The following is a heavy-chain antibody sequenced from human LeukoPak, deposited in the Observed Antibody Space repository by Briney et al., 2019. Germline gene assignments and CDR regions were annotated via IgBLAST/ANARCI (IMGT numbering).Heavy chain of an antibody. CDR1: GFTFSSYA. J-gene: IGHJ4*02. Sequence: GGSLRLSCAASGFTFSSYAVSWVRQAPGKGLEWVSAISGSGGSTYYADSVKGRFTISRDNSKNTLYLQMNSLRAEDTAVYYCAKTERAVNYYDSSGYYPSYYFDYWGQGTLVTVSS. V-gene: IGHV3-23*01. D-gene: IGHD3-22*01. CDR2: ISGSGGST. CDR3: AKTERAVNYYDSSGYYPSYYFDY.